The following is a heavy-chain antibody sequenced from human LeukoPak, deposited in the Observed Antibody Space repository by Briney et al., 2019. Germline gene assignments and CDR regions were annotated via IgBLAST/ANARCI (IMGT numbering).Heavy chain of an antibody. V-gene: IGHV4-39*01. J-gene: IGHJ4*02. Sequence: SETLSVTCTVSGGSISSSPCYWDWLRHPPGKGLEWMGSIFYSGSNKYKSSLWSRITISRDTSKNQFPLNLNSVTAADTAVYYCARTCGRGRVDPGTSGYVDYWGEGSLLTVSS. CDR3: ARTCGRGRVDPGTSGYVDY. CDR2: IFYSGSN. D-gene: IGHD3-22*01. CDR1: GGSISSSPCY.